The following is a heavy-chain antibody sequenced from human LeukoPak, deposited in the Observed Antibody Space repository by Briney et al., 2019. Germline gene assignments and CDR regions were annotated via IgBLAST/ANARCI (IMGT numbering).Heavy chain of an antibody. CDR2: IYHSGST. CDR1: GYSISSGYY. CDR3: ARRAYYYYYYMDV. Sequence: SETLSLTCTVSGYSISSGYYWGWIRQPPGKGLEWIGSIYHSGSTYYNPSLKSRVTISVDTSKNQFSLKLSSVTAADTAVYYCARRAYYYYYYMDVWGKGTTVTTSS. V-gene: IGHV4-38-2*02. J-gene: IGHJ6*03.